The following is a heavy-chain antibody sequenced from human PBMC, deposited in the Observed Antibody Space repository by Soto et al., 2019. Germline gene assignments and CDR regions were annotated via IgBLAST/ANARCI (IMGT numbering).Heavy chain of an antibody. Sequence: VQLLESGGGLIQPGGSLRLSCAASGFTFSYGIHWLRQAPGKGLERVAYISYDSSNKFYGDSVKDRSTISRDDSKNTQFLQMNSLRAEDTAVYYCAKLVIGYCSGNTCDDYWGQGTLVAVSS. J-gene: IGHJ4*02. CDR3: AKLVIGYCSGNTCDDY. V-gene: IGHV3-30*18. CDR2: ISYDSSNK. CDR1: GFTFSYG. D-gene: IGHD2-15*01.